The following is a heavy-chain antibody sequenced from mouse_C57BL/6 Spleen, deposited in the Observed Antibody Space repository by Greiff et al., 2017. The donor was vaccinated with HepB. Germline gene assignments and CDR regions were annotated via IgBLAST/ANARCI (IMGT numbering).Heavy chain of an antibody. Sequence: QVQLQQPGAELVRPGSSVKLSCKASGYTFTSYWMHWVKQRPIQGLEWIGNIDPSDSETHYNQKFKDKATLTVDKSSSTAYMQLSSLTSEDSAVYYCARSPDYYGSSYFDCWGQGTTLTVSS. CDR3: ARSPDYYGSSYFDC. CDR1: GYTFTSYW. D-gene: IGHD1-1*01. V-gene: IGHV1-52*01. CDR2: IDPSDSET. J-gene: IGHJ2*01.